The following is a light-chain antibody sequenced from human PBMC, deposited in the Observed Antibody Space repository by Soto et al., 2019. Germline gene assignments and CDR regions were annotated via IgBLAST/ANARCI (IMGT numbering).Light chain of an antibody. J-gene: IGKJ3*01. CDR1: QSVTNN. CDR3: QQYNEWPFT. V-gene: IGKV3-15*01. CDR2: GAS. Sequence: EIVMTQSPDTLSVSPGERATLSCRASQSVTNNLAWYQQKPGQAPRLLIYGASTRTIAIPARFSGSGSGTDFTLTISSLQSEDFAVYYCQQYNEWPFTFGPGTKVDIK.